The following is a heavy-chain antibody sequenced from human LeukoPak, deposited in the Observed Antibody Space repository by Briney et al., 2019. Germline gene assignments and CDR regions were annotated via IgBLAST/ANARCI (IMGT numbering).Heavy chain of an antibody. D-gene: IGHD1-26*01. Sequence: GGSLRLSCAASGFTFSSYGMHWVRQAPGKGLEWVAVISYDGSNKYYADSVKGRFTISRDNSKNTLYLQMNSLRAEDTAVYYCAKDKEGATIFDYWGQGTLVTVSS. CDR2: ISYDGSNK. J-gene: IGHJ4*02. V-gene: IGHV3-30*18. CDR3: AKDKEGATIFDY. CDR1: GFTFSSYG.